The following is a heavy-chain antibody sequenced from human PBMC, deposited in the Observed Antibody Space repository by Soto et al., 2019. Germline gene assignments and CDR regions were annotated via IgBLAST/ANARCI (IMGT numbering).Heavy chain of an antibody. J-gene: IGHJ4*02. CDR3: ARTTYFDFWSSHYFDL. Sequence: PSETLSLTCAVSGGPINSGDYSWTWIRQPPGRGLERIGNIHHRGTTYYTPSLKSRATISLDTSKNLFSLNLTSVTAADTAVYYCARTTYFDFWSSHYFDLWGRGTLVTVSS. CDR2: IHHRGTT. CDR1: GGPINSGDYS. D-gene: IGHD3-3*01. V-gene: IGHV4-30-2*01.